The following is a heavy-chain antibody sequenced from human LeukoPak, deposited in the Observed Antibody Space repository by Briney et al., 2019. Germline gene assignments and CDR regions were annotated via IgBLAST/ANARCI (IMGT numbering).Heavy chain of an antibody. D-gene: IGHD5-18*01. CDR1: GFTFSSYW. CDR2: IKQDGSEK. V-gene: IGHV3-7*01. Sequence: PGESLRLSCAASGFTFSSYWMSWVRQAPGKGLEWVANIKQDGSEKYYVDSVKGRFTISRDNAKNSLYLQMNSLRAEDTAIYYCARDGRYSYGLYYFDYWGQGTLVTVSS. CDR3: ARDGRYSYGLYYFDY. J-gene: IGHJ4*02.